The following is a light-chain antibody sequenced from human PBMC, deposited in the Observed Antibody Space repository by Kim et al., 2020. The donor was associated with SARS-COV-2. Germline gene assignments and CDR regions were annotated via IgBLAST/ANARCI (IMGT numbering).Light chain of an antibody. CDR1: SSNSANEY. Sequence: GEKVTNACYGSSSNSANEYVSCDRQLPGTAPKLLIYDNNKRHSGIPDRYSGSESGASATLGITGLQTGDEADYYCGTWDSSLSAGVFGRGTQLTVL. CDR2: DNN. J-gene: IGLJ3*02. V-gene: IGLV1-51*01. CDR3: GTWDSSLSAGV.